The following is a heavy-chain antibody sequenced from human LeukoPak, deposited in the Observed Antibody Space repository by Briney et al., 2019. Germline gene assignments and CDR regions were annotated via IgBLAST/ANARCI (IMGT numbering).Heavy chain of an antibody. CDR3: AREISRFRYGSGSPFDY. D-gene: IGHD3-10*01. V-gene: IGHV1-18*04. CDR2: SSAFKGNT. J-gene: IGHJ4*02. Sequence: ASVKVSCKASGYTFTSYGISWVRQAPGQGLEWMGWSSAFKGNTNYAQKLQGRVTLSTDTSTRPAHMALRRLSSDHTAVYYCAREISRFRYGSGSPFDYWGEGSLVTVSS. CDR1: GYTFTSYG.